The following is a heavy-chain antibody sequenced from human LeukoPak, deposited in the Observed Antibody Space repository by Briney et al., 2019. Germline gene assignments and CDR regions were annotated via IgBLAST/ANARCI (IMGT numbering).Heavy chain of an antibody. CDR1: GFTFSSYA. J-gene: IGHJ4*02. CDR3: ARDLGGSYGSGRYFDY. V-gene: IGHV3-21*01. D-gene: IGHD3-10*01. Sequence: GGSLRLSCAASGFTFSSYAMHWVRQAPGKGLEWVSSISSSSSYIYYADSVKGRFTISRDNAKNSLYLQMNSLRAEDTAVYYCARDLGGSYGSGRYFDYWGQGTLVTVSS. CDR2: ISSSSSYI.